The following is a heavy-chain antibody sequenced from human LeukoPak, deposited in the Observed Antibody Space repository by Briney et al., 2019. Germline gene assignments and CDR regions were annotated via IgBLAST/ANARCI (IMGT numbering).Heavy chain of an antibody. CDR2: IKSKTDGGTT. Sequence: GGSLRLSCAASGFTFSNAWMSWVRQAPGKGLEWVGRIKSKTDGGTTDYAAPVKGRFTISRDDSKNTLYLQMNSLKTEDTAVYYCTTQTWNDRPWLGVSPTFDPWGQGTLVTVSS. CDR1: GFTFSNAW. J-gene: IGHJ5*02. CDR3: TTQTWNDRPWLGVSPTFDP. V-gene: IGHV3-15*01. D-gene: IGHD1-1*01.